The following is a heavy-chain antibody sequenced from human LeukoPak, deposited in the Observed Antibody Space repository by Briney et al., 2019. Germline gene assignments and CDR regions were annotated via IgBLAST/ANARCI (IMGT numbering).Heavy chain of an antibody. CDR2: IKQDGSEK. CDR3: VTLVATTQFDY. CDR1: GFTFSSYW. Sequence: PGGSLRLSCAASGFTFSSYWMSWGRQGPGKGLGWVANIKQDGSEKYYVDSVKGRFTISRDNVKNSLYLQMNSLRAEDTAVYYCVTLVATTQFDYWGQGTLVTVSS. D-gene: IGHD5-12*01. V-gene: IGHV3-7*01. J-gene: IGHJ4*02.